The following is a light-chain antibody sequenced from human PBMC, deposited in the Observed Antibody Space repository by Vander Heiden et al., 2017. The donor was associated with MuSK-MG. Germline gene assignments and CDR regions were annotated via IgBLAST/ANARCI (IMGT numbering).Light chain of an antibody. V-gene: IGKV1-12*01. J-gene: IGKJ3*01. Sequence: DIQMTQSASSVSASVGDRVTITCRASQCISSWLAWYQQKPGKAPKLLIYAASSLQGGVPSRFSGSGSGTDFTLTISSLQPEDFATYYCQQANSFPHTFGHGTKVDIK. CDR3: QQANSFPHT. CDR2: AAS. CDR1: QCISSW.